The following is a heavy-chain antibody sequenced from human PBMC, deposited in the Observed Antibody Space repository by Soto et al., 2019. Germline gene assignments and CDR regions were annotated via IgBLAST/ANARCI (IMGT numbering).Heavy chain of an antibody. CDR2: IYWNDDK. V-gene: IGHV2-5*01. CDR3: AHSLVIAAAGIWVWFDP. CDR1: GFSLSTSGVG. D-gene: IGHD6-13*01. Sequence: QITLKESGPTLVKPTQTLTLTCTFSGFSLSTSGVGVGWIRQPPGKALEWLALIYWNDDKRYSPSLKSRLTSTKDTSKNQVGLTMTNMDPVDTATYYCAHSLVIAAAGIWVWFDPWGQGTLVTVSS. J-gene: IGHJ5*02.